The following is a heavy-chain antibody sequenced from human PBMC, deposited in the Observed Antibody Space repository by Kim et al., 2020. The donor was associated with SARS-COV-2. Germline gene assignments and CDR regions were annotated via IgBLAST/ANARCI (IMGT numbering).Heavy chain of an antibody. J-gene: IGHJ6*02. Sequence: ASVKVSCKASGYTFTSYAMHWVRQAPGQRLEWMGWINAGNGNTKYSQKFQGRVTITRDTSASTAYMELSSLRSEDTAVYYCARDGGYCSGGSCYYYYYYGMDVWGQGTTVTVSS. CDR2: INAGNGNT. D-gene: IGHD2-15*01. CDR1: GYTFTSYA. CDR3: ARDGGYCSGGSCYYYYYYGMDV. V-gene: IGHV1-3*01.